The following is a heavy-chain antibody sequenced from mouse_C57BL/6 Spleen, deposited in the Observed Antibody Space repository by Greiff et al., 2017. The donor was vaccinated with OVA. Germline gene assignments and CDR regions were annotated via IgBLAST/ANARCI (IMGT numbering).Heavy chain of an antibody. CDR1: GYTFTDYY. D-gene: IGHD2-2*01. J-gene: IGHJ4*01. CDR2: INPNNGGT. CDR3: ARHYGYEDAMDY. V-gene: IGHV1-26*01. Sequence: EVQLQQSGPELVKPGASVKISCKASGYTFTDYYMNWVKQSPGQSLEWIGDINPNNGGTSYNQKFKGKATLTVDKSSSTAYMELRSLTSEDSAVYYCARHYGYEDAMDYWGQGTSVTVSS.